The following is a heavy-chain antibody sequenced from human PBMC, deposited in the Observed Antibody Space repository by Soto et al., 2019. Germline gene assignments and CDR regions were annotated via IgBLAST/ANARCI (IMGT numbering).Heavy chain of an antibody. CDR3: ARDLGGPDY. Sequence: HPGGSLRLSCAASGFSLIPYWMHWVRQVPGRGLEWVARLSSDGFGAAYADSVKGRFFISRDIARSTLSLQMNSLRADDTAVYYCARDLGGPDYWGRGTSVTVSS. J-gene: IGHJ4*02. D-gene: IGHD3-16*01. V-gene: IGHV3-74*03. CDR1: GFSLIPYW. CDR2: LSSDGFGA.